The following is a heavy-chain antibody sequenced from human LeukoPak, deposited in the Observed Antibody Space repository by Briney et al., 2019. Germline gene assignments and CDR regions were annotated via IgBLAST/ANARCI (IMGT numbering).Heavy chain of an antibody. CDR1: GGSISSYY. V-gene: IGHV4-59*08. CDR2: IYYSGST. J-gene: IGHJ3*02. Sequence: SETLSLTCTVSGGSISSYYWSWIRQPPGKGLEWIGYIYYSGSTNYNPSLKSRVTISVDTSKNQLSLKLSSVTAADTAVYYCARQGPLGSAFDIWGQGTMVTVSS. CDR3: ARQGPLGSAFDI.